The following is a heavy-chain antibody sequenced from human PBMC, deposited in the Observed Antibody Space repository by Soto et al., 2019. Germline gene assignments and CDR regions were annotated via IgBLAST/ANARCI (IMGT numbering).Heavy chain of an antibody. CDR1: GFTLSGHA. Sequence: DVQLVESGGGLVRPGGSLRLSCSASGFTLSGHAMVWVRQAPGRGLEWVSWISIDSVYIYYADSVKGRFTVSRDNDKNLLYVEMDRLSDEDTAVYCCVREHDGFDIWGQGTVVTVSS. J-gene: IGHJ3*02. CDR2: ISIDSVYI. CDR3: VREHDGFDI. D-gene: IGHD1-1*01. V-gene: IGHV3-21*06.